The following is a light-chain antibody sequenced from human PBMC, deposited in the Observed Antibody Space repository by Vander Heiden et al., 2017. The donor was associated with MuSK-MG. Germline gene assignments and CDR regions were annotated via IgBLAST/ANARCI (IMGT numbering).Light chain of an antibody. CDR3: SSFAGSNYV. CDR2: EVS. CDR1: SSGVGADNY. J-gene: IGLJ1*01. V-gene: IGLV2-8*01. Sequence: HSASTQPPPAAWSPGQSVTIACTGTSSGVGADNYVSWYQQHPGKAPKPRIYEVSKRPSGVPDRFSDSKSGNKASLTVSGLQAGDESDYFCSSFAGSNYVFGTGTKVTV.